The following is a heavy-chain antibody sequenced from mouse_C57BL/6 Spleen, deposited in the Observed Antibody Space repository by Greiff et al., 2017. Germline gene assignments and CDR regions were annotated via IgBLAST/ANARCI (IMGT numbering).Heavy chain of an antibody. CDR3: ARARNYGSIYALDY. D-gene: IGHD1-1*01. Sequence: EVQLQQSVAELVRPGASVKLSCTASGFNFSNTYMDWVKQRPEQGLEWIGRIDPANGNTNYAPKFPGKATITADTSSNTAYLQLSSLTSEDAAIYYCARARNYGSIYALDYWGQGTTVTVSS. J-gene: IGHJ4*01. CDR2: IDPANGNT. CDR1: GFNFSNTY. V-gene: IGHV14-3*01.